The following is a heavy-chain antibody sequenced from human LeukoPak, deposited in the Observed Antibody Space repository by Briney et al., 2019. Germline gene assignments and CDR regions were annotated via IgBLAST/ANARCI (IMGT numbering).Heavy chain of an antibody. J-gene: IGHJ4*02. CDR1: GYTFTSYD. D-gene: IGHD3-22*01. CDR3: ARAPRVWYYDSSGYYYY. CDR2: MNPNSGNT. Sequence: ASVKVSCKASGYTFTSYDINWVRQAAGQGLEWMGWMNPNSGNTGYAQKFQGRVTMTRNTSISTAYMELSSLRSEDTAVYYCARAPRVWYYDSSGYYYYWGQGALVTVSS. V-gene: IGHV1-8*01.